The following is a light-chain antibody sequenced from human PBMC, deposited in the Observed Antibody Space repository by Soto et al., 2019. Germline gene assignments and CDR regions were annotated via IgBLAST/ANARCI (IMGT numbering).Light chain of an antibody. Sequence: VFTQSPATLSSFPGDRVTLSCRASQAVNTRLAWYQHKPGQAPRLLISDASNRATGIPARFSGSGSETDFTLTISSLEPEDFAVYYCQQRSNWPSTFGGGTKVDTK. CDR1: QAVNTR. V-gene: IGKV3-11*01. CDR3: QQRSNWPST. CDR2: DAS. J-gene: IGKJ4*01.